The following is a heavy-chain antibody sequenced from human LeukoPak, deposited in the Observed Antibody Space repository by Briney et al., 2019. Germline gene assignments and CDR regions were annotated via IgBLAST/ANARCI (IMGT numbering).Heavy chain of an antibody. CDR2: ISGDGSST. J-gene: IGHJ4*03. CDR3: VRDQLYCTGGTCYFEY. D-gene: IGHD2-8*02. CDR1: GFSFSSYW. Sequence: GGSLRLSCAASGFSFSSYWIHWVRQAPGKGLVWVSRISGDGSSTAYAGFVRGRFTISRDNARNTLYLQMNSLRAEDTAVYFCVRDQLYCTGGTCYFEYWGQGTLVTVSS. V-gene: IGHV3-74*01.